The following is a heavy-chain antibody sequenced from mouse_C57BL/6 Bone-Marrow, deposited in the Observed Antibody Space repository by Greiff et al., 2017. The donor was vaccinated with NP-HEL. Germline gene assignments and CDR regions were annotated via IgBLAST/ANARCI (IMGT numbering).Heavy chain of an antibody. CDR2: IRLKSDNYAT. D-gene: IGHD1-1*01. Sequence: EVRVEESGGGLVQPGGSMKLSCVASGFTFSNYWMNWVRQSPEKGLEWVAQIRLKSDNYATHYAESVKGRFTISRDDSKSSVYLQMNNLRAEDTGIYYCTGYYYFFDYWGQGTTLTVSS. V-gene: IGHV6-3*01. J-gene: IGHJ2*01. CDR1: GFTFSNYW. CDR3: TGYYYFFDY.